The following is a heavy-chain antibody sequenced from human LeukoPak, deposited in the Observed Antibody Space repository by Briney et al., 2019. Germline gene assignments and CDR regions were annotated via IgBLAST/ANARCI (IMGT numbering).Heavy chain of an antibody. CDR1: GYTFTGYY. CDR2: INPNSGGT. V-gene: IGHV1-2*02. Sequence: GASVKVSCKASGYTFTGYYMHWVRQAPGQGLEWMGWINPNSGGTNYAQKFQGRVTMTRDTSISTAYMELSRLRSDDTAVYYCARDLSDEGGGYDLSPFDYWGQGTLVTVSS. CDR3: ARDLSDEGGGYDLSPFDY. J-gene: IGHJ4*02. D-gene: IGHD5-12*01.